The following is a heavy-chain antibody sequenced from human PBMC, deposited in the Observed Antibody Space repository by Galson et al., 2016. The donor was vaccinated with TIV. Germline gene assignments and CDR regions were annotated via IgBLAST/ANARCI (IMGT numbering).Heavy chain of an antibody. Sequence: SVKVSCKASGGSFSTHTFNWVRQAPGQGLEWMGGIVPLFRTTNYAQKFQGRVTFTADESSSTAYMEVSRLTSDDTAVYYCAKDRNTPLDTYYYYSWMDVWGQGTTVTVSS. CDR3: AKDRNTPLDTYYYYSWMDV. J-gene: IGHJ6*02. D-gene: IGHD1-14*01. CDR2: IVPLFRTT. CDR1: GGSFSTHT. V-gene: IGHV1-69*13.